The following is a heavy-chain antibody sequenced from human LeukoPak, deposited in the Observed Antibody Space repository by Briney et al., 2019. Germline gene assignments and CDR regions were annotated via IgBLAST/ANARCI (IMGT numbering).Heavy chain of an antibody. V-gene: IGHV3-48*04. CDR3: ARGPRIRVAASGMRGWFDP. CDR2: ISRSGSTK. CDR1: GFTFSSYS. D-gene: IGHD6-13*01. Sequence: GGSLRLSCAASGFTFSSYSMLWVRQAPGKGLEWVSSISRSGSTKYYADSVKGRFTISRDNAKNSLFLQMNSLRAEDTAVYYCARGPRIRVAASGMRGWFDPWGQGTLVTVSS. J-gene: IGHJ5*02.